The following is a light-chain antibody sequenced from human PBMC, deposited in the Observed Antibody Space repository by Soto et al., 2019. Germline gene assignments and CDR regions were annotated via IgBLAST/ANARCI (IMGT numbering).Light chain of an antibody. CDR3: QQVKSYPLT. Sequence: IQLTQSPSFLSASVGDRVSITCRASQGISSYLAWYQQKPGKAPKLLIYAASTLQSGVPSRFSGSGSGTEFTLTISSLQPEDFATYYCQQVKSYPLTIGGGTKVDIK. J-gene: IGKJ4*01. V-gene: IGKV1-9*01. CDR1: QGISSY. CDR2: AAS.